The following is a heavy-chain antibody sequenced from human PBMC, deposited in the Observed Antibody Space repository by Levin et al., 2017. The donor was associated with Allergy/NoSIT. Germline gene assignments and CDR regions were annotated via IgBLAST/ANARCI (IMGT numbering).Heavy chain of an antibody. Sequence: GESLKISCKGSGYSFNTHWIAWVRQMPGKGLEWMGIIYPGDSDTRYSPSFQGQVTISVDKSISTAYLQWRSLRASDTAIYYCAKLRREALRFDAFDIWGQGTMVTVSS. CDR2: IYPGDSDT. V-gene: IGHV5-51*01. CDR1: GYSFNTHW. J-gene: IGHJ3*02. D-gene: IGHD3-16*01. CDR3: AKLRREALRFDAFDI.